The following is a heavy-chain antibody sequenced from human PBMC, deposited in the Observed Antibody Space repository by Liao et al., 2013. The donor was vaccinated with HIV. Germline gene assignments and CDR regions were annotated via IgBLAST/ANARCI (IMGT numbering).Heavy chain of an antibody. CDR1: NGSISDSSFY. V-gene: IGHV4-39*07. CDR3: ARDLRPGVLPFDY. J-gene: IGHJ4*02. Sequence: QVHLQESGPGLVKSSETLSLTCTVSNGSISDSSFYWGWVRQPRGKGLEWIGSMYYTGSMYKYNPSLQSRVTISVDTSKNQFSLKLDSVTAADTAMYYCARDLRPGVLPFDYVGPGTPGHRLL. D-gene: IGHD1-14*01. CDR2: MYYTGSM.